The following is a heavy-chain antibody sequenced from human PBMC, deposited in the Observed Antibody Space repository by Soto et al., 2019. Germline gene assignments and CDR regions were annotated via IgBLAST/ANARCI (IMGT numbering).Heavy chain of an antibody. V-gene: IGHV3-74*01. J-gene: IGHJ4*02. CDR1: GFTFSTFW. Sequence: PGGSLRLSCEASGFTFSTFWMHWVRQAPGKGLVWVSRINSDGSSTNYADSVKGRATISRDNAKNTLYLQLNSLRPEDTAVYYCARDFEYWGQGTLVTVSS. CDR3: ARDFEY. CDR2: INSDGSST.